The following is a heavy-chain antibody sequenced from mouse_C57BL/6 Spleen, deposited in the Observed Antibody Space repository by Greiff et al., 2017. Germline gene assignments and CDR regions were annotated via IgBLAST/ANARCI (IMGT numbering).Heavy chain of an antibody. CDR3: TRRDYGGYFDY. D-gene: IGHD1-1*01. V-gene: IGHV1-5*01. CDR2: IYPGNSDT. Sequence: AQLQQSGTVLARPGASVKMSCKTSGYTFTSYWMHWVKQRPGPGLEWIGAIYPGNSDTSYNQKFKGKAKLTAVTSASTAYMELSSLTNEDSAVYYCTRRDYGGYFDYWGQGTTLTVSS. CDR1: GYTFTSYW. J-gene: IGHJ2*01.